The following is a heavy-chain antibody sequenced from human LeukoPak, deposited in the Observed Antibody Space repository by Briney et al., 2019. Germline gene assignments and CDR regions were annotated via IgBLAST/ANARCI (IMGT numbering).Heavy chain of an antibody. CDR3: ARQQSVTTVDY. J-gene: IGHJ4*02. CDR1: GGSISSSSHY. CDR2: IYYSGST. D-gene: IGHD4-11*01. Sequence: SETLSLTCTVSGGSISSSSHYWGWIRQPPGKGLEWIGSIYYSGSTYYNPSLKSRVTISVDTSKNRFSLKLTSVTAADTAVYYCARQQSVTTVDYWGQGTLVTVSS. V-gene: IGHV4-39*01.